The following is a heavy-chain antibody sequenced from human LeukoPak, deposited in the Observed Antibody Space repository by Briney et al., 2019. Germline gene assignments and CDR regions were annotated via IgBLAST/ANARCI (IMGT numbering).Heavy chain of an antibody. Sequence: ASVKVSCKASGYTFTSYYMHWLRQAPGQGLEWMGIINPSGGSTSYAQKFQGRVTMTRDTSTSTVYMELSSLRSEGTAVYYCARGLGYSGYDPYGMDVWGQGTTVTVSS. CDR1: GYTFTSYY. J-gene: IGHJ6*02. D-gene: IGHD5-12*01. CDR2: INPSGGST. V-gene: IGHV1-46*01. CDR3: ARGLGYSGYDPYGMDV.